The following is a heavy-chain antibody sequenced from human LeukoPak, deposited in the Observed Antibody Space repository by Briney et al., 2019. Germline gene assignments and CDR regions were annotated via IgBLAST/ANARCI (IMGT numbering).Heavy chain of an antibody. CDR1: GGSFSGYY. Sequence: SETLSLTCAVYGGSFSGYYWSWIRQPPGKGLEWIGEINHSGSTNYNPSLKSRITISVDTSKNQFSLKLSSVTAADTAVYYCARVSRTEYFIDYWGQGTLVTVSS. J-gene: IGHJ4*02. D-gene: IGHD2/OR15-2a*01. CDR2: INHSGST. V-gene: IGHV4-34*01. CDR3: ARVSRTEYFIDY.